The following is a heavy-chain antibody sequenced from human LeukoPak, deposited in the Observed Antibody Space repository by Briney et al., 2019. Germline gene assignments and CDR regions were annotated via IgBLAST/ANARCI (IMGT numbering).Heavy chain of an antibody. CDR3: ARAGFGGRNYYYDYMDC. D-gene: IGHD3-10*01. CDR2: MNLKRGNA. Sequence: GSSVTVSCQASGYTFPSYDLHWLRQATGKGREWMGWMNLKRGNADAAQKFLGRVTMTTNTSKSPAYVQLGTLRSEATAVDYCARAGFGGRNYYYDYMDCWGKGTTVTVSS. J-gene: IGHJ6*03. V-gene: IGHV1-8*01. CDR1: GYTFPSYD.